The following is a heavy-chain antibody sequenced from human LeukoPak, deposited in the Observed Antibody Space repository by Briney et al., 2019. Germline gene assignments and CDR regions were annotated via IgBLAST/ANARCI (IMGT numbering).Heavy chain of an antibody. Sequence: GASVTVSCKASGYTLTSYVIRWVRPATGQGLEWVGWISAYNGNTNYAQKLQGRVTMTTDTSTSTAYMELRSLRSDDTAVDYCARGDTVVTRVDYWGQGTLVTVSS. V-gene: IGHV1-18*01. CDR1: GYTLTSYV. J-gene: IGHJ4*02. D-gene: IGHD4-23*01. CDR2: ISAYNGNT. CDR3: ARGDTVVTRVDY.